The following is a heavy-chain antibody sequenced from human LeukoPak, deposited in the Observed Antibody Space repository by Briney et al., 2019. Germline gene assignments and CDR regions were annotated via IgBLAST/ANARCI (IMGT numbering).Heavy chain of an antibody. J-gene: IGHJ4*02. Sequence: SETLSLTCAVYGGSFRGYHWNWIRQSPEKGLEWIGEINDRGHTNYNPSLKNRVTISVETSTNQFSLKLSSLTAADTAVYYCARDPTTVVTTPYYFDFWGQGTLVTVSS. CDR1: GGSFRGYH. V-gene: IGHV4-34*01. D-gene: IGHD4-23*01. CDR3: ARDPTTVVTTPYYFDF. CDR2: INDRGHT.